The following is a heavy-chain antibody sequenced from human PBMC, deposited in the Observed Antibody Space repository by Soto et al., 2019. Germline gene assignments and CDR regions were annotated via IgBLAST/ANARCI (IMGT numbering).Heavy chain of an antibody. D-gene: IGHD2-2*01. CDR3: ARQYCSSTSCYFGYYYYYGMDV. Sequence: GASVKVSCKASGYTFTSYGISWVRQAPGQGLEWMGWISAYNGNTNYAQKLQGRVTMTTDTSTSTAYMELRSLRSDDTAVYYCARQYCSSTSCYFGYYYYYGMDVWGQGTTVTVSS. V-gene: IGHV1-18*01. J-gene: IGHJ6*02. CDR1: GYTFTSYG. CDR2: ISAYNGNT.